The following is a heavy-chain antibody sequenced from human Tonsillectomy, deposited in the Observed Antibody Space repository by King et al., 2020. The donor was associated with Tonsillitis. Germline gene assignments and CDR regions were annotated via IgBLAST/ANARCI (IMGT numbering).Heavy chain of an antibody. D-gene: IGHD1-26*01. J-gene: IGHJ4*02. CDR3: ARDPYSGNGRTPFDY. CDR1: GYTFTSYY. CDR2: INPSGGST. V-gene: IGHV1-46*03. Sequence: VQLVESGAEVKKPGASVKVSCKASGYTFTSYYMHWVRQAPGQGLEWMGIINPSGGSTSYAQKFQGRVTMTRDTSTSTVYMELSSLRSEDTAVYYCARDPYSGNGRTPFDYWGQGTLVTVSS.